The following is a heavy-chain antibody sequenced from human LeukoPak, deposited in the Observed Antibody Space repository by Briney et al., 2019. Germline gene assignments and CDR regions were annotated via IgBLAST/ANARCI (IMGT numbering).Heavy chain of an antibody. D-gene: IGHD6-13*01. CDR1: GFAFSNYA. Sequence: PGGSLRLSCAASGFAFSNYAMHWVRQAPGKGLEWVAATSYDGSYKYYADSVKGRFTISRDNSKNTLYLQMNSLRTEDTAVYYCAKGVSSSWSNDAFDIWGQGTMVTVSS. CDR2: TSYDGSYK. V-gene: IGHV3-30-3*01. CDR3: AKGVSSSWSNDAFDI. J-gene: IGHJ3*02.